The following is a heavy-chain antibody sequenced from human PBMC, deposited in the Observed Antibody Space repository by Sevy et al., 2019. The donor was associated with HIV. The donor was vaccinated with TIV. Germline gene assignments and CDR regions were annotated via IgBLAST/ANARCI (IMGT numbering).Heavy chain of an antibody. CDR2: ISGTDGRT. D-gene: IGHD3-3*01. CDR3: AKVLSGRGYYTGVGDFDY. CDR1: GFTFSSYA. Sequence: GGSLRLSCAASGFTFSSYAMSWVRQAPGKGLEWVSGISGTDGRTYNADSVKGRFSISRDNSKNTLYLQMNSLRAEDRAIYYWAKVLSGRGYYTGVGDFDYWGQGTLVTVSS. V-gene: IGHV3-23*01. J-gene: IGHJ4*02.